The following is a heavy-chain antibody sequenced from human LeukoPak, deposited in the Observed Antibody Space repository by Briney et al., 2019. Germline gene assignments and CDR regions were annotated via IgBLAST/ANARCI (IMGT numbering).Heavy chain of an antibody. CDR3: ERQLWPHYFDH. CDR1: GGSISNRDSY. Sequence: TSETLSLTCAVSGGSISNRDSYWGWIRQPPGKGLEWIATIHYSGTTFYSPSLKSRVTISVDTSRNQFSLKLKSVTAADTAVYYCERQLWPHYFDHWGQGALVTVSS. CDR2: IHYSGTT. D-gene: IGHD2-21*01. J-gene: IGHJ4*02. V-gene: IGHV4-39*01.